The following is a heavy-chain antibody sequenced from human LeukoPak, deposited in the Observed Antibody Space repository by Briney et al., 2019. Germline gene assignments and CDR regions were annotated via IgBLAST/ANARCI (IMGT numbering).Heavy chain of an antibody. D-gene: IGHD6-13*01. CDR1: GYAFTGYY. CDR3: AREAAAEKYFDY. V-gene: IGHV1-2*02. Sequence: ASVKVSCKASGYAFTGYYMHWVRQAPGQGLEWMGWINPNSGGTNYAQKFQGRVTMTRDTSISTAYMELSRLRSDDTAVYYCAREAAAEKYFDYWGQGTLVTVSS. CDR2: INPNSGGT. J-gene: IGHJ4*02.